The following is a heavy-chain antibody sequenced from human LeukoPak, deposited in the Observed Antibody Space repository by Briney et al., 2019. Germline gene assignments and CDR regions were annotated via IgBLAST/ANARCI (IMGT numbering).Heavy chain of an antibody. CDR2: INHSGST. CDR3: ARYFVYDSSGYPYYFDY. Sequence: SETLSLTCAVYGGSFSGYYWSWIRQPPGKGLEWIGEINHSGSTNYNPSLKSRVTISVDTSKNQFSLKLSSVTAADTAVYYCARYFVYDSSGYPYYFDYWGQGTLVTVSS. J-gene: IGHJ4*02. CDR1: GGSFSGYY. D-gene: IGHD3-22*01. V-gene: IGHV4-34*09.